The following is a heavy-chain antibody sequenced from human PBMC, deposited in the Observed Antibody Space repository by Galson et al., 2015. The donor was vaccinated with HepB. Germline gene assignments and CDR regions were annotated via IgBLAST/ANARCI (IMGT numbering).Heavy chain of an antibody. CDR1: GFTFSDYY. D-gene: IGHD3-10*01. CDR2: ISSSSSYT. V-gene: IGHV3-11*05. Sequence: SLRLSCAASGFTFSDYYMSWIRQAPGKGLEWVSYISSSSSYTNYADSVKGRFTISRDNAKNSLYLQMNSLRAEDTAVYYCARDGRGYYGSGSQAGYWGQGTLVTVSS. CDR3: ARDGRGYYGSGSQAGY. J-gene: IGHJ4*02.